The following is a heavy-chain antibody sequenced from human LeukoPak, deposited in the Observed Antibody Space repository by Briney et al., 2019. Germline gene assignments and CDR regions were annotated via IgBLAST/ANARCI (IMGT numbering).Heavy chain of an antibody. V-gene: IGHV4-30-4*01. CDR2: IYYSGSS. D-gene: IGHD4-17*01. Sequence: SQTLSLTCTVSGGSISSGDYYWSWIRQPPGKGLEWIGYIYYSGSSYYIPSLKSRVTMSVDTSKNQFSLRLSSVTAADTAVYYCARQIYGDLYYFDYWGQGTLVTVSS. J-gene: IGHJ4*02. CDR1: GGSISSGDYY. CDR3: ARQIYGDLYYFDY.